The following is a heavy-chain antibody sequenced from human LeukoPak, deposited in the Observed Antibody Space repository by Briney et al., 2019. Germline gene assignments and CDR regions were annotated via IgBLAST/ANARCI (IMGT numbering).Heavy chain of an antibody. Sequence: GESLKISCKGSGYSFISSWIGWVRQMPGKGLVWMGIIYPGDSDTRYSPSFQGQVTISADKSISTAYLQWSSLKASDTAMYYCARQLSMVRGPGYYMDVWGKGTTVTVSS. V-gene: IGHV5-51*01. CDR1: GYSFISSW. CDR2: IYPGDSDT. CDR3: ARQLSMVRGPGYYMDV. D-gene: IGHD3-10*01. J-gene: IGHJ6*03.